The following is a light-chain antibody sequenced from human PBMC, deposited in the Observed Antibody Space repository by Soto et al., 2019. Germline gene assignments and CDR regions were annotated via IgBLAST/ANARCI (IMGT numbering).Light chain of an antibody. CDR2: GAS. J-gene: IGKJ2*01. CDR3: LRYGDSPPAYT. CDR1: QSVSSRN. V-gene: IGKV3-20*01. Sequence: EIVLTQSPGTVSLSPGQRATLSCRASQSVSSRNLAWYRQKPGQAPSLLIFGASNSATGIPDRFSGSGSGTDFTLTISRLEPEDCAVYYCLRYGDSPPAYTVGQGTKLEIK.